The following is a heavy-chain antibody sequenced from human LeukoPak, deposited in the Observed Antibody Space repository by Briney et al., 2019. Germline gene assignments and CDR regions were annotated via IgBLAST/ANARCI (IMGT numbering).Heavy chain of an antibody. Sequence: GGSLRLSCAASGFTVSSNYMSWVRQAPGKGLEWVSLIYTGDSTYYADSVKGRFTISRDNSKNTLYLQMNSLRAEDTAVYYCAKGYSYLFVPTDYWGQGTLVTVSS. D-gene: IGHD5-18*01. J-gene: IGHJ4*02. CDR1: GFTVSSNY. V-gene: IGHV3-53*01. CDR2: IYTGDST. CDR3: AKGYSYLFVPTDY.